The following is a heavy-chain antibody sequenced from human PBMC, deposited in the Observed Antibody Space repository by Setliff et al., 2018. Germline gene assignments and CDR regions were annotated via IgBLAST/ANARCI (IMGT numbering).Heavy chain of an antibody. D-gene: IGHD1-26*01. CDR3: TTAHYTGNSRTLDF. V-gene: IGHV4-30-4*08. CDR1: GGSMIGGHYY. CDR2: IYYSGNT. J-gene: IGHJ4*02. Sequence: SETLSLTCTVSGGSMIGGHYYWSWIRQLPGKGLEWIAYIYYSGNTYYNPSLKSRVTISVDTSKNQFSLKINSVTAADTALYYCTTAHYTGNSRTLDFWGPGTLVTVSS.